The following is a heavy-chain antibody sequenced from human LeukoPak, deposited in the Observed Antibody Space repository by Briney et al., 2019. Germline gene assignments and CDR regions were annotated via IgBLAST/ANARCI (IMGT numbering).Heavy chain of an antibody. CDR1: GYTFTSYA. CDR3: AREGARRRYAFDI. D-gene: IGHD1-26*01. CDR2: INPNSGGT. J-gene: IGHJ4*02. V-gene: IGHV1-2*02. Sequence: GASVKLSCKASGYTFTSYAMNWVRQAPGQGLEWMGWINPNSGGTNYAQKFQGRVTMTRDTSISTAYMELSRLRSDDTAVYYCAREGARRRYAFDIWGQGTLVTVSS.